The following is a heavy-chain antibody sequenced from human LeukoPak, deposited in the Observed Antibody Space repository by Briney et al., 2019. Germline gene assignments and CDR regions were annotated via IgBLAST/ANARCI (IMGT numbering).Heavy chain of an antibody. CDR1: EFTVSSNY. CDR3: AQNHGRSGYEAMQY. Sequence: PGGSLRLSCAASEFTVSSNYMTWVRQAPGKGLEWVSTISGGGDTFYADSVKGRFTISRDNSKNTLYLLMDSLRGEDTAVYYCAQNHGRSGYEAMQYWGQGTLVTVSS. J-gene: IGHJ4*02. V-gene: IGHV3-53*01. CDR2: ISGGGDT. D-gene: IGHD5-12*01.